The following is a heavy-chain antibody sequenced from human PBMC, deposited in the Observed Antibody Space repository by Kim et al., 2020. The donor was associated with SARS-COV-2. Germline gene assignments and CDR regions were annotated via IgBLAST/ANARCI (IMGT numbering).Heavy chain of an antibody. Sequence: GGSLRLSCAASGFTFDDRAMYWVRQGPGKGLEWVSSISWNSRSIDYADSVKGRFTISRDNAKNSLYLQMNSLRVEDTALYYCAKDIAGAGPGYYYYGLDVWGRGTTVIVSS. V-gene: IGHV3-9*01. CDR3: AKDIAGAGPGYYYYGLDV. CDR1: GFTFDDRA. J-gene: IGHJ6*02. D-gene: IGHD6-13*01. CDR2: ISWNSRSI.